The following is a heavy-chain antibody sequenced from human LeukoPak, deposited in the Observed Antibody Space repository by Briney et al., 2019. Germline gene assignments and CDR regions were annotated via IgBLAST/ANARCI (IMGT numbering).Heavy chain of an antibody. CDR3: ARERRWLQLFDY. V-gene: IGHV3-74*01. Sequence: QPGGSLRLSCAASGFTFSSYWMHWVRQAPGKGLVWVSRINSDGSSTSYADSVKGRFTISRDNAKNTLYLQMNSLRAEDTAVYYRARERRWLQLFDYWGQGTLVTVSS. J-gene: IGHJ4*02. D-gene: IGHD5-24*01. CDR1: GFTFSSYW. CDR2: INSDGSST.